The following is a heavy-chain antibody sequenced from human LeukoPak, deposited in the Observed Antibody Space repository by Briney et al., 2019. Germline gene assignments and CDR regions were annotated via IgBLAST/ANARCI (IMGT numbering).Heavy chain of an antibody. CDR3: TTSSAYDHLFDY. CDR1: GFAFSNAW. Sequence: GGSLRLPCAVSGFAFSNAWMSWVRQAPGKGLEWVGRIKSKTDGGTTDYAAPVKGRFTISRDDSNNTLYLQVNSLKTEDTAVYYCTTSSAYDHLFDYWGQGTLVTVSS. V-gene: IGHV3-15*01. D-gene: IGHD5-12*01. CDR2: IKSKTDGGTT. J-gene: IGHJ4*02.